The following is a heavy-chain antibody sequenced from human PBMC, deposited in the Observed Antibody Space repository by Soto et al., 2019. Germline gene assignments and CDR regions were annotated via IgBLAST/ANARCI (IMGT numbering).Heavy chain of an antibody. J-gene: IGHJ6*02. Sequence: ASVKVSCKASGYTFTSYYMHWVRQAPGQGLEWMGIINPSGGSTSYAQKFQGRVTMTRDTSTSTVYMELSSLRSEDTAVYYCARLTVTANYYYGMDVWGQGTTVTVSS. CDR1: GYTFTSYY. CDR3: ARLTVTANYYYGMDV. CDR2: INPSGGST. V-gene: IGHV1-46*01. D-gene: IGHD4-17*01.